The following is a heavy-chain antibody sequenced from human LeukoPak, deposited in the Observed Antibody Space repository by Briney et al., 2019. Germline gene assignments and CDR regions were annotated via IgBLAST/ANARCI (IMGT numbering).Heavy chain of an antibody. CDR3: AKEGDYYGSGSYRDGFDI. Sequence: GGSLRLSCAASGFTFSTHGMHWVRQAPGKGLEWVAFIRYDGINKYYADSVNGRFTISRDSFKNTLYLQMNSLRPEDTAVYYCAKEGDYYGSGSYRDGFDIWGQGTRATVSS. J-gene: IGHJ3*02. CDR1: GFTFSTHG. CDR2: IRYDGINK. D-gene: IGHD3-10*01. V-gene: IGHV3-30*02.